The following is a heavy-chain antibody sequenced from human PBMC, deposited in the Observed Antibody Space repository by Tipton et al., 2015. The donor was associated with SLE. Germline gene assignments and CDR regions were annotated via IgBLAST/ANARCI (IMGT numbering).Heavy chain of an antibody. CDR2: IYIGGST. CDR3: ARGPPSRPNYFDL. J-gene: IGHJ4*02. CDR1: GGSISGYY. Sequence: TLSLTCTVSGGSISGYYWSWIRQSARKGLEWIGRIYIGGSTTYNPSLNSRVTMSGDTSKNQFSLTLISLTAADTAVYYCARGPPSRPNYFDLWGLGTPVTVSS. D-gene: IGHD6-6*01. V-gene: IGHV4-4*07.